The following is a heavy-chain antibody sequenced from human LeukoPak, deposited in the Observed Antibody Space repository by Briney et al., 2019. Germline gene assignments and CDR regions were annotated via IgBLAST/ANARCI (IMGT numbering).Heavy chain of an antibody. CDR3: VRGRIQQSSIFDY. V-gene: IGHV3-21*01. J-gene: IGHJ4*02. D-gene: IGHD5-18*01. Sequence: GGSLRLSSAPSGFTFTRYIMNWVRPAPRTGLEWVTFIRGSTTYIYYPYSVKGRITISRYNGKNSLYLQMNSLSAEETAMYYCVRGRIQQSSIFDYWGQGSSVTVSS. CDR1: GFTFTRYI. CDR2: IRGSTTYI.